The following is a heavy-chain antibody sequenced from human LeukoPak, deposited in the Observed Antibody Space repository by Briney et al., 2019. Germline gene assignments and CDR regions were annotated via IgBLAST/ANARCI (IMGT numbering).Heavy chain of an antibody. CDR2: IFYSGST. Sequence: SETLSLTCTVSGGSISPYYWSWIRQPPGTGLEWIGNIFYSGSTNYNPSLQSRVSISVDTSKNQFSLNLSSVTAADTAVYYCARLLAGEYDPFDIWGQGTMVTVSS. V-gene: IGHV4-59*08. D-gene: IGHD3-10*01. J-gene: IGHJ3*02. CDR1: GGSISPYY. CDR3: ARLLAGEYDPFDI.